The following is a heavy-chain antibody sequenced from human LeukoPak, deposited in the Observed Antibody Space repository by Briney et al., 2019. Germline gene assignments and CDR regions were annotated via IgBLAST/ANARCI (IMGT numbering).Heavy chain of an antibody. CDR1: GYTFTSYG. CDR2: INPNSGGT. J-gene: IGHJ4*02. D-gene: IGHD6-13*01. CDR3: ARGYSSSWYLFDY. V-gene: IGHV1-2*02. Sequence: ASVKVSCKASGYTFTSYGISWVRQAPGQGLEWMGWINPNSGGTNYAQKFQGRVTMTRDTSISTAYMELSRLRSDDTAVYYCARGYSSSWYLFDYWGQGTLVTVSS.